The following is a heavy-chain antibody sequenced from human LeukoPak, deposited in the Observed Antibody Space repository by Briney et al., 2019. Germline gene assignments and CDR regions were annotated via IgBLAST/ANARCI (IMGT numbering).Heavy chain of an antibody. Sequence: GGSLRLSCAASGFTFSDAWMSWVRQAPGKGLEWVSVISGGGGSTYYADSVKGRFTISRDNSKNTLFLQMNSLRAEDTAVYYCAKGGYCSSTSCYVGWFDPWGQGTLVTVSS. CDR3: AKGGYCSSTSCYVGWFDP. D-gene: IGHD2-2*01. V-gene: IGHV3-23*01. J-gene: IGHJ5*02. CDR1: GFTFSDAW. CDR2: ISGGGGST.